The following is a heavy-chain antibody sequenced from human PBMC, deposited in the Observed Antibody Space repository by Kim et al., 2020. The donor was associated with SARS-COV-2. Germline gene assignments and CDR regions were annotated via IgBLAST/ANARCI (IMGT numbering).Heavy chain of an antibody. V-gene: IGHV4-39*01. D-gene: IGHD3-3*01. CDR2: IYYSGST. CDR3: STTPPSLSDIWSGYHY. CDR1: GGSISSSSYY. J-gene: IGHJ6*01. Sequence: SETLSLTCTVSGGSISSSSYYWGWLRQPPGKGREGLGSIYYSGSTYYNPSLKSRVTISVDTSKNQFSLMQSSVTTADTAAYYCSTTPPSLSDIWSGYHY.